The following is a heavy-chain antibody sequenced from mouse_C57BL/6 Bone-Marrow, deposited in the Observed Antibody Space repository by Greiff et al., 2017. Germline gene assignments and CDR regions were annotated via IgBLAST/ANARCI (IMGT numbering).Heavy chain of an antibody. CDR3: GLDGSLWYFDV. V-gene: IGHV1-59*01. CDR2: IDPSDSYT. J-gene: IGHJ1*03. CDR1: GYTFTSYW. D-gene: IGHD1-1*01. Sequence: QVQLQQPGAELVRPGTSVKLSCKASGYTFTSYWMHWVKQRPGQGLEWIGVIDPSDSYTNYNQKFKGKATLTVDTSSSTAYMQLSSLTSEDSAVYYCGLDGSLWYFDVWGTGTTVTVSS.